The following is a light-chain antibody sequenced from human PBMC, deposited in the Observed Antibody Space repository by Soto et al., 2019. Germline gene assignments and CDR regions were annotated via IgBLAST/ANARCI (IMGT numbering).Light chain of an antibody. CDR1: NIGSKN. V-gene: IGLV3-9*01. Sequence: SYELTQPLSVSVALGQTARITCGGNNIGSKNVHWYQQKPGQAPVLVIYRDSNRPSGIPERFSASNSGNTATLTISRAQAGDEADYYCQVGDSSTVFGGGTKLTVL. CDR2: RDS. J-gene: IGLJ2*01. CDR3: QVGDSSTV.